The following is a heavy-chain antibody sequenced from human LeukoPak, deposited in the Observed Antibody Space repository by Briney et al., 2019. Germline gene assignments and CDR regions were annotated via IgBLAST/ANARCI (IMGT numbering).Heavy chain of an antibody. D-gene: IGHD1-26*01. Sequence: SETLSLTCTVSGGSISSYYWSWIRQPPGKGLEWNGYIYYSGSTNYNPSLKSRVTISGDTPKNQFSLNLSSVTAADTAVYFCAKAGRWEGRPHAFDIWGQGTMVTVSS. CDR3: AKAGRWEGRPHAFDI. CDR1: GGSISSYY. V-gene: IGHV4-59*01. J-gene: IGHJ3*02. CDR2: IYYSGST.